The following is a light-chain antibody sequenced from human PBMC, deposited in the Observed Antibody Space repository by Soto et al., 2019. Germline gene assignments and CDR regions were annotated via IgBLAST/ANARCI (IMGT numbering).Light chain of an antibody. CDR3: SSYASSSTLYV. V-gene: IGLV2-14*03. Sequence: QSALTQPASVSGSPGQSITISCTGTSSDVGGYNYVSWYQQHPGKAPKLMIYHVSNRPSGVSNRFSGSKSGNTASLTISGLQAEDEADYYCSSYASSSTLYVFGAGTQLPVL. J-gene: IGLJ1*01. CDR2: HVS. CDR1: SSDVGGYNY.